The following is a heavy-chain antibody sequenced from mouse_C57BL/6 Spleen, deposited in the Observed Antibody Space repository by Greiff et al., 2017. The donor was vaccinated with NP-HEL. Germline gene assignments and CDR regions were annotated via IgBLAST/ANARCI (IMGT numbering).Heavy chain of an antibody. J-gene: IGHJ4*01. CDR2: IRRKSSNYAT. CDR1: GFTFNTYA. Sequence: EVKLVESGGGLVQPKGSLKLSCAASGFTFNTYAMHWVRQAPGKGLEWVARIRRKSSNYATDYADSVKDRFTISRDDSQSRLYLQMNNLKTEDTARYYCVRGGYSKVYAMDYWGQGTSVTVSS. CDR3: VRGGYSKVYAMDY. D-gene: IGHD2-5*01. V-gene: IGHV10-3*01.